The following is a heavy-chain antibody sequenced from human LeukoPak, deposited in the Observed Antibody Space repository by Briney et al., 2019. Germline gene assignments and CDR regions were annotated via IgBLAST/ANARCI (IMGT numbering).Heavy chain of an antibody. V-gene: IGHV1-2*02. J-gene: IGHJ4*02. CDR1: GYTFTGYN. CDR2: INPNSGGT. D-gene: IGHD3-10*01. CDR3: ARVLLWFGELLPLDY. Sequence: GTSVKVSCKASGYTFTGYNIHWVRQAPGQGLEWMGWINPNSGGTNYAQKFQGRVTMTRDTSISTAYMELSRLRSDDTAVYYCARVLLWFGELLPLDYWGQGTLVTVSS.